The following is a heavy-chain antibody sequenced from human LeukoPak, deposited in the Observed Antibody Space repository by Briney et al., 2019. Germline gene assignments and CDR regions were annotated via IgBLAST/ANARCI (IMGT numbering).Heavy chain of an antibody. V-gene: IGHV3-23*01. Sequence: GGSLRLSCAASGFTFSNYAMTWVRQTPGKGLEWVPAISASGGSTYYADSVKGRFTISRDNSKNTLFLQMNSLRAEDTALYYCASAVSTIKDGYNPWRTLDYWGQGTLVTVSS. CDR2: ISASGGST. J-gene: IGHJ4*02. CDR3: ASAVSTIKDGYNPWRTLDY. CDR1: GFTFSNYA. D-gene: IGHD5-24*01.